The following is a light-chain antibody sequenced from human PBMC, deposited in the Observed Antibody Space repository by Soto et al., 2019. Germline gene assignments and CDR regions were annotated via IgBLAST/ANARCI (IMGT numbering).Light chain of an antibody. CDR2: DAS. V-gene: IGKV3-11*01. CDR1: QSVGTK. Sequence: CTKCSATFTRSPGERATLSCRATQSVGTKLVWYQQKPVQAPRLLIFDASNRAAGIPARFSGSGSGTEFTLTISSLQSEDFAVYYCQQRSNGTPWTFGQGTKVDI. CDR3: QQRSNGTPWT. J-gene: IGKJ1*01.